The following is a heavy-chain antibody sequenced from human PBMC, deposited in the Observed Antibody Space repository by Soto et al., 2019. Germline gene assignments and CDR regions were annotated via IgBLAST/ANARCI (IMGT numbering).Heavy chain of an antibody. D-gene: IGHD3-10*02. CDR3: ARKLLFGEEYFDY. CDR1: GFAFSSYE. V-gene: IGHV3-48*03. Sequence: GGSLRLSCAASGFAFSSYEMNWVRQAPGKGLEWISYIPSSGGTIYYADSVKGRFTISRDNAKNSLYLQMNSLRDEDTAIYYCARKLLFGEEYFDYWGQGTLVTVSS. J-gene: IGHJ4*02. CDR2: IPSSGGTI.